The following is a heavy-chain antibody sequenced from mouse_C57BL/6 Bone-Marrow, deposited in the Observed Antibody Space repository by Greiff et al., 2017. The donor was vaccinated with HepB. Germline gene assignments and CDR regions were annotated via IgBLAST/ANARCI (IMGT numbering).Heavy chain of an antibody. J-gene: IGHJ2*01. CDR2: IDPENGDT. CDR3: THLLLPG. CDR1: GFNIKDDY. V-gene: IGHV14-4*01. Sequence: EVQVVESGAELVRPGASVKLSCTASGFNIKDDYMHWVKQRPEQGLEWIGWIDPENGDTEYASKFQGKATITADTSSNTAYLQLSSLTSEDTAVYYCTHLLLPGGGQGTTLTVSS. D-gene: IGHD1-1*01.